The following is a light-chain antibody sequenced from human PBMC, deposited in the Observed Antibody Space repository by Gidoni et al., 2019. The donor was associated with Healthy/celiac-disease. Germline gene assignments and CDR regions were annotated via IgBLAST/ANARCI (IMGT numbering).Light chain of an antibody. CDR2: GAS. CDR3: QQYGSSPFT. V-gene: IGKV3-20*01. CDR1: QSISSNY. Sequence: EMVLTQSPGTLSLSPGERATLSCRATQSISSNYLACYQQKPGQAPSLFIYGASSRDTGISHRFSGSGSGTVFTLTISRLEPEDFAVYFCQQYGSSPFTFGQGTRLEIK. J-gene: IGKJ5*01.